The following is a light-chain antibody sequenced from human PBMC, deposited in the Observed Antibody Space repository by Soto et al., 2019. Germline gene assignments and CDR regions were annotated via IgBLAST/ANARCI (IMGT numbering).Light chain of an antibody. CDR3: CSYAGSSTFGVV. V-gene: IGLV2-23*02. J-gene: IGLJ2*01. CDR1: SSDVGSYNL. Sequence: QSALTQPASVSGSPGQSITISCTGTSSDVGSYNLVSWCQQHPGKAPKLMIYEVSKRPSGVSNRFSGSKSGNTASLTISGLQAEDEADYYCCSYAGSSTFGVVFGGGTKLTVL. CDR2: EVS.